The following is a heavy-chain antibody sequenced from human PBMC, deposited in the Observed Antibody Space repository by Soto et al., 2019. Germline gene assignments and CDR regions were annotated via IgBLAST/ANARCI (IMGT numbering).Heavy chain of an antibody. V-gene: IGHV4-59*11. CDR1: DDYLRNHY. Sequence: SETLSLTSSVSDDYLRNHYWSWIRQPPGSRLEWLGHIFYSGDTSSYNPSLKSRVSMSVDTSKNQFSLKLRSVSADDTAVYFCARVSYFRGFDWFFAFESWGKGALVTAPQ. CDR2: IFYSGDT. CDR3: ARVSYFRGFDWFFAFES. D-gene: IGHD3-9*01. J-gene: IGHJ4*02.